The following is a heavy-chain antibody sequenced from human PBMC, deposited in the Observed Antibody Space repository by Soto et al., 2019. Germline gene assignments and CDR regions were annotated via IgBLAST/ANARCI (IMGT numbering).Heavy chain of an antibody. J-gene: IGHJ6*02. CDR2: IRSKANSYAT. Sequence: GGSLRLSCAASGFTLSGSAMHWVRQASGKGLEWVGRIRSKANSYATAYAASVKGRFTISRDDSKNTAYLQMNSLKTEDTAVYYCTRLPPNCSGGSCYLNGMDVWGQGTTVTVSS. CDR1: GFTLSGSA. V-gene: IGHV3-73*01. D-gene: IGHD2-15*01. CDR3: TRLPPNCSGGSCYLNGMDV.